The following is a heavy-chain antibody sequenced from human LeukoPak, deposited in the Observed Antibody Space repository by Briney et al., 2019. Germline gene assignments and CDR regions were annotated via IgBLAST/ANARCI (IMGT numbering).Heavy chain of an antibody. CDR2: ISAGGSTI. J-gene: IGHJ4*02. CDR3: AKAISGGATPDAAD. V-gene: IGHV3-23*01. Sequence: GGSLRLSCEASGFTFTSYDMNWVRQAPGKGLEWVSVISAGGSTIYYADSVKGRFTISRDNSKNTLYLQMNSLRAEDTAVYYCAKAISGGATPDAADGGQGTRVTVSS. CDR1: GFTFTSYD. D-gene: IGHD1-26*01.